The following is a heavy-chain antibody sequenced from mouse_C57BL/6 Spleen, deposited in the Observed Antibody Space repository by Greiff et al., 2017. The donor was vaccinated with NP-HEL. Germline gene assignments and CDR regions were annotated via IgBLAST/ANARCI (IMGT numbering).Heavy chain of an antibody. Sequence: EVQLVESGGGLVKPGGSLKLSCAASGFTFSDYGMHWVRQAPEKGLEWVAYISSGSSTIYYADTVKGRFTISRDNAKNTLFLQMTSLRSEDTAMYYWAQNPYYYGSSPYAMDYWGQGTSVTVSS. D-gene: IGHD1-1*01. CDR2: ISSGSSTI. CDR1: GFTFSDYG. J-gene: IGHJ4*01. V-gene: IGHV5-17*01. CDR3: AQNPYYYGSSPYAMDY.